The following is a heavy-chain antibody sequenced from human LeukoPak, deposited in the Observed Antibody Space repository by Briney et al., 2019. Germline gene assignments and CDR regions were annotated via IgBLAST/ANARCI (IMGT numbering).Heavy chain of an antibody. CDR3: AKAGDGSGSLNWFDP. J-gene: IGHJ5*02. V-gene: IGHV3-23*01. D-gene: IGHD3-10*01. CDR1: GFTFSSYG. CDR2: ISGSGGST. Sequence: GGSLRLSCAASGFTFSSYGMSWVRQAPGKGLEWVSAISGSGGSTYYADPVKGRFTISRDNSKNTVYLQMNTLRAEDTAVYYCAKAGDGSGSLNWFDPWGQGTLVTVSS.